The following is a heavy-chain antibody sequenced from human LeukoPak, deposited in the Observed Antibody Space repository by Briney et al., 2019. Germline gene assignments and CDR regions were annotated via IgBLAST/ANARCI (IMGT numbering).Heavy chain of an antibody. Sequence: GGSLRLSCAASEFSFKNYWMSWVRQAPGKGLEWVANIQQDGSNKFYADSVKGRFTISRDNARKSLYLQMNSLRVEDTAVYYCARAHNWKYGTFDYWGQGTLVTVSS. CDR3: ARAHNWKYGTFDY. CDR2: IQQDGSNK. D-gene: IGHD1-7*01. V-gene: IGHV3-7*01. J-gene: IGHJ4*02. CDR1: EFSFKNYW.